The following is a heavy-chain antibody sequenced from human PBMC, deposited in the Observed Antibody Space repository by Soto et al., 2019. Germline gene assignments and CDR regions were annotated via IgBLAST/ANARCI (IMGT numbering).Heavy chain of an antibody. CDR1: GFSFSTYA. CDR2: ISDSGGDT. Sequence: GSLRLSCAASGFSFSTYAMNWVRQAPGKGLEWVSVISDSGGDTKFADSVKGRFTMSRDNSKNTLYLQMDSLRADDTAVYYCAKGLRGGYPGSRIFDYWGQGTPVTVSS. V-gene: IGHV3-23*01. CDR3: AKGLRGGYPGSRIFDY. J-gene: IGHJ4*02. D-gene: IGHD3-10*01.